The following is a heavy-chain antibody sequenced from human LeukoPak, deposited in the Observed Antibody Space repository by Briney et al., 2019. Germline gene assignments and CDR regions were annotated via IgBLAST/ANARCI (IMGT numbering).Heavy chain of an antibody. J-gene: IGHJ4*02. Sequence: GGSLRLSCVVPGFTVSSNYMSWVRQAPGKGLEWVSVLYSGGNTYHADSVKGRFTISRDNSKNTLYLQMNSLRAEDTAVYYCAREGASSSFGYWGQGTLVTVSS. D-gene: IGHD6-13*01. CDR1: GFTVSSNY. CDR3: AREGASSSFGY. V-gene: IGHV3-53*01. CDR2: LYSGGNT.